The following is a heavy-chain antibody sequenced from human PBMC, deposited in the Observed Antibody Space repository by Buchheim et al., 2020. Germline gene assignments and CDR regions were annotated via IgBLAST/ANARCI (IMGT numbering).Heavy chain of an antibody. J-gene: IGHJ2*01. CDR2: VSDEGSDQ. CDR3: AKEYSSGDWYFDL. D-gene: IGHD6-25*01. Sequence: QVQLVESGGGVVQPGGSLRLSCAASGFTVRSYGIHWVRQAPGKGLDWVAVVSDEGSDQYYADSVKGRFTISRDDSKNTLYLQMNSLRPEDTAVYYCAKEYSSGDWYFDLWGRGTL. V-gene: IGHV3-30*18. CDR1: GFTVRSYG.